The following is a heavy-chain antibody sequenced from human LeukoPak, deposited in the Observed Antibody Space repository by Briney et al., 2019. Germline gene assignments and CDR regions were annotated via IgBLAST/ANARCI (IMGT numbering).Heavy chain of an antibody. V-gene: IGHV3-30*03. CDR3: ARDILEWFYRGDAFDI. D-gene: IGHD3-3*01. Sequence: GSLRLSCAASGFTFSSYAIHWVRQAPGKGLEWVAVISYDGSNKYYVDSVKGRSTISRDNSKNTLYLQMNSLRAEDTALYYCARDILEWFYRGDAFDIWGQGTMVTVSS. CDR1: GFTFSSYA. CDR2: ISYDGSNK. J-gene: IGHJ3*02.